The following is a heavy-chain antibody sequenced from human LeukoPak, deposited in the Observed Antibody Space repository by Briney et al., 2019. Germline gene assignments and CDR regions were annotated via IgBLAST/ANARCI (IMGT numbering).Heavy chain of an antibody. CDR1: GGSISSSKYY. Sequence: SETLSLTCTVSGGSISSSKYYWGWIRQPPGKGLEWIGYIYYSGSTNYKPSLKSRVTISVDTSKNQFSLKLSSVTAADTAVYYCARGGYYGSGNDFRFDPWGQGTLVTVSS. CDR2: IYYSGST. J-gene: IGHJ5*02. V-gene: IGHV4-61*05. CDR3: ARGGYYGSGNDFRFDP. D-gene: IGHD3-10*01.